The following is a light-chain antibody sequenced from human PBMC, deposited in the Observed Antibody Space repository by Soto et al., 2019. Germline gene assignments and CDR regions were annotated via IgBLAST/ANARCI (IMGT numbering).Light chain of an antibody. J-gene: IGKJ2*01. V-gene: IGKV3-20*01. CDR1: QSVSSGY. Sequence: EIVLTQSPGTLSLSPGERATLSCRASQSVSSGYLAWYQQKPGQAPRLLTYGVSSRATGIADRFSGSGSGTDFTLTISRLEPEDLAVYYCQQSGSSPYTFGQGTKLEIK. CDR2: GVS. CDR3: QQSGSSPYT.